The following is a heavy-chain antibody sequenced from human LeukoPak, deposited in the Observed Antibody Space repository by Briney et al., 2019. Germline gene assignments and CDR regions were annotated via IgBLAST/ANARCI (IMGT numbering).Heavy chain of an antibody. J-gene: IGHJ4*02. Sequence: PGGSLRLSCVASGFTFSSYEVNWVRQAPGKGLEWVSYISTSGDSMYYADSVKGRFTISRDNVKNSLFLQMNSLRAEDTAVYYCARGSGLVFDYWGQGTLVTVSA. CDR3: ARGSGLVFDY. V-gene: IGHV3-48*03. D-gene: IGHD1-26*01. CDR1: GFTFSSYE. CDR2: ISTSGDSM.